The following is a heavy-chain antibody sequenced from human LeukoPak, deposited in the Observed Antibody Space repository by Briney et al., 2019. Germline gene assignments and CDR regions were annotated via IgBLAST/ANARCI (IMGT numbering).Heavy chain of an antibody. CDR3: ARDTWNCSSTSCYSHYYYYGMDV. J-gene: IGHJ6*02. CDR2: IYYSGST. V-gene: IGHV4-59*01. Sequence: TLSLTWTVSGDSISNYYWNRFRQPPGKGLEWIGYIYYSGSTNYNPSLKSRVTISVDTSKNQFSLKLSSVTAADTAVYYCARDTWNCSSTSCYSHYYYYGMDVWGQGTTVTVSS. CDR1: GDSISNYY. D-gene: IGHD2-2*01.